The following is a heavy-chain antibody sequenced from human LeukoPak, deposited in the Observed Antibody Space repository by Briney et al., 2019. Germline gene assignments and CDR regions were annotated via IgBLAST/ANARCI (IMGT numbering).Heavy chain of an antibody. D-gene: IGHD6-13*01. CDR2: INPSGGST. CDR3: ARDPHSSSWYDY. Sequence: ASVKVSCKASGYXFTSYYIHWVRQAPGQGLEWMGIINPSGGSTSYAQKFQGRVTMTRDTSTSTVYTELSSLRSEDTAVYYCARDPHSSSWYDYWGQGTLVTVSS. CDR1: GYXFTSYY. V-gene: IGHV1-46*01. J-gene: IGHJ4*02.